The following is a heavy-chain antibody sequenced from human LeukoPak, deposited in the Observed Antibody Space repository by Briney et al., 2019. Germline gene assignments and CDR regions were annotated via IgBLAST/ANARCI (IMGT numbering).Heavy chain of an antibody. CDR3: AISIAVAGLDYYYGMDV. V-gene: IGHV4-59*01. D-gene: IGHD6-19*01. CDR1: GGSISSYY. J-gene: IGHJ6*02. Sequence: PSETLSLTCAVYGGSISSYYWSWIRQPPGKGLEWIGYIYYSGSTNYNPSLKSRVTISVDTSKNQFSLKLSSVTAADTAVYYCAISIAVAGLDYYYGMDVWGQGTTVTVSS. CDR2: IYYSGST.